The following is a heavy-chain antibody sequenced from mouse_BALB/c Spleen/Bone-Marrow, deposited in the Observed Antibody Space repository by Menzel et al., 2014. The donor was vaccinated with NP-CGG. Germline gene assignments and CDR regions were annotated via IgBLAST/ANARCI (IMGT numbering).Heavy chain of an antibody. Sequence: EVQRVESGGGLVKPGGSLKLSCAASGFTFSSYAMSWVRQTPEKWLEWVASISSGGSTYYPDSVKGRFTISRDNARNILYLQMSSLRSEDTAMYYCARGGLRYFDVWGAGTTVTVSS. CDR2: ISSGGST. CDR3: ARGGLRYFDV. V-gene: IGHV5-6-5*01. D-gene: IGHD3-2*02. CDR1: GFTFSSYA. J-gene: IGHJ1*01.